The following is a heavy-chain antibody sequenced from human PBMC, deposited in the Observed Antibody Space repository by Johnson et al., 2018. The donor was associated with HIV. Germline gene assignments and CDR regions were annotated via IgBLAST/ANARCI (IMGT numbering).Heavy chain of an antibody. Sequence: QMQLVESGGGVVQPGRSLRLSCAASGFTFSSYAMHWVRQAPGKGLEWVAVISYDGSNKYYADSVKGRFTISRDNSKNTLYLQMNSLRAEDTAVYYCARDMVGATFDDAFDIWGQGTMFTVSS. CDR1: GFTFSSYA. CDR3: ARDMVGATFDDAFDI. J-gene: IGHJ3*02. V-gene: IGHV3-30*04. D-gene: IGHD1-26*01. CDR2: ISYDGSNK.